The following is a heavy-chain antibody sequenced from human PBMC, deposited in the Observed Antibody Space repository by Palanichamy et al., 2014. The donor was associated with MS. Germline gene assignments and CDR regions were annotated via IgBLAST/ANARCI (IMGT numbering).Heavy chain of an antibody. J-gene: IGHJ3*02. V-gene: IGHV4-30-4*01. CDR3: ARDTVYYDSSGYPSKNDAFDI. D-gene: IGHD3-22*01. CDR2: IYYSGST. CDR1: GGSISSGDYY. Sequence: QVQLQDRGPGLVKPSQTLSLTCTVSGGSISSGDYYWSWIRQPPGKGLEWIGYIYYSGSTYYNPSLKSRVTISVDTSKNQFSLKLSSVTAADTAVYYCARDTVYYDSSGYPSKNDAFDIWGQGTMVTVSS.